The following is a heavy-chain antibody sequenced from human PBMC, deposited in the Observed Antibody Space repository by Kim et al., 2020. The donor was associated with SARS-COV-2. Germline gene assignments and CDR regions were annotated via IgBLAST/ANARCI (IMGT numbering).Heavy chain of an antibody. CDR1: GFTFSSYA. V-gene: IGHV3-30-3*01. CDR2: ISYDGSNK. Sequence: GGSLRLSCAASGFTFSSYAMHWVRQAPGKGLEWVAVISYDGSNKYYADSVKGRFTISRDNSKNTLYLQMNSLRAEDTAVYYCAREYLPGIAVAGHLFLSYYYGMDVWGQGTTVTVSS. J-gene: IGHJ6*02. CDR3: AREYLPGIAVAGHLFLSYYYGMDV. D-gene: IGHD6-19*01.